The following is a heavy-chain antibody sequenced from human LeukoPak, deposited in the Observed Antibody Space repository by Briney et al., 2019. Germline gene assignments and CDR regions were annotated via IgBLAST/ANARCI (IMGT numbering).Heavy chain of an antibody. V-gene: IGHV4-34*01. CDR2: INHSGST. CDR1: GGSFSGYY. CDR3: ARPYYGSGSYGMDV. D-gene: IGHD3-10*01. Sequence: SETLSLTCAVYGGSFSGYYWSWIRQPPGKGLEWIGEINHSGSTNYNPSLKSRVTISVDTSKNQFSVKLSSVTAADTAVYDCARPYYGSGSYGMDVWGQGTTVTVSS. J-gene: IGHJ6*02.